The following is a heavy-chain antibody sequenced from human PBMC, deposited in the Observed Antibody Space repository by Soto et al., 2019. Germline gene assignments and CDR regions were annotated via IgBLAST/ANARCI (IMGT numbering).Heavy chain of an antibody. J-gene: IGHJ4*02. V-gene: IGHV1-18*01. Sequence: GASVKVSCKASGYTFTAFGISWVRQAPGQGLEWMGWISAYNDNTKYAEKLQGRVTMTTETSTSTAYMELRSLRFDDTAVYYCAREYCDSSSCCDPDYWGQGTLVTVSS. D-gene: IGHD2-2*01. CDR1: GYTFTAFG. CDR3: AREYCDSSSCCDPDY. CDR2: ISAYNDNT.